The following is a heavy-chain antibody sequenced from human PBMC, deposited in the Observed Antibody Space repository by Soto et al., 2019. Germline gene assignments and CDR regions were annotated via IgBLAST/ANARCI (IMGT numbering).Heavy chain of an antibody. V-gene: IGHV1-69*12. D-gene: IGHD1-1*01. CDR3: ARDKDRLQLGGNYYYILDV. J-gene: IGHJ6*02. Sequence: QVQLVQSGAEVKKPGSSVKVSCKASGGTFSTSAISWVRQAPGQGLEWVGGIMPVFPTPDYAQNFQGRVTITADESTTTAYLEPTSLRADDTAGYYCARDKDRLQLGGNYYYILDVWGQGTAITVSS. CDR1: GGTFSTSA. CDR2: IMPVFPTP.